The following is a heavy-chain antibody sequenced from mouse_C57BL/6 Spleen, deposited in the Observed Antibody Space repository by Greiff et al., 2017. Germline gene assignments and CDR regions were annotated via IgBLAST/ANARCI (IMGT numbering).Heavy chain of an antibody. CDR3: ARVHDGYYDYVGFAY. CDR1: GFTFSDYG. J-gene: IGHJ3*01. V-gene: IGHV5-17*01. Sequence: EVKLQESGGGLVKPGGSLKLSCAASGFTFSDYGMHWVRQAPEKGLEWVVYISSGSSTIYYADTVKGRFTISRDNAKNTLFLQMTSLRSDDTAMYYCARVHDGYYDYVGFAYWGQGTLVTVSA. CDR2: ISSGSSTI. D-gene: IGHD2-3*01.